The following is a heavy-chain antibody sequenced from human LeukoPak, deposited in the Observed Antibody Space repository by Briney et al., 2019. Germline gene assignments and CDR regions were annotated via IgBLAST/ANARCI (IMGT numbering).Heavy chain of an antibody. CDR1: GGTFSSYA. J-gene: IGHJ3*02. CDR3: ASGGYYYDSSGDAFDI. CDR2: IIPILGIA. Sequence: GASVKVSCKASGGTFSSYAISWVRQAPGQGLEWMGRIIPILGIANYAQKFQGRVTITADKSTSTAYMELSSLRSEDTAVYYCASGGYYYDSSGDAFDIWGQGTMVTVSS. V-gene: IGHV1-69*04. D-gene: IGHD3-22*01.